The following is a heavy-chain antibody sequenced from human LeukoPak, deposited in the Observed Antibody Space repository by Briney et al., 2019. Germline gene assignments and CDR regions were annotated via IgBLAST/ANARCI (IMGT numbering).Heavy chain of an antibody. Sequence: GGSLRLSCAASGFTFSSYWMSWVRQAPGKGLEWVANIKQDGSEKYYVDSVKGRFTLSRDNAKNSLYLQMNSLRAEDTAVYYCARVIYSYSSYEDNWFDPWGQGTLVTVSS. CDR2: IKQDGSEK. CDR1: GFTFSSYW. V-gene: IGHV3-7*01. D-gene: IGHD6-6*01. J-gene: IGHJ5*02. CDR3: ARVIYSYSSYEDNWFDP.